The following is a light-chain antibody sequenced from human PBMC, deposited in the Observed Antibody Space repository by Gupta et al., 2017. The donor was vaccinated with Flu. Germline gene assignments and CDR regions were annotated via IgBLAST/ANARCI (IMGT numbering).Light chain of an antibody. CDR2: LGS. V-gene: IGKV2-28*01. CDR1: QSLLHSNGYNY. J-gene: IGKJ3*01. CDR3: RQALQTPFT. Sequence: DIVMTQSPLSLPVTPGEPASISCRSSQSLLHSNGYNYLDWNLQKPGQSPQLLIYLGSDRASGVPDRFSGSGSDTDFTLKISRVEAEDVGVYYCRQALQTPFTFGHGTKVDIK.